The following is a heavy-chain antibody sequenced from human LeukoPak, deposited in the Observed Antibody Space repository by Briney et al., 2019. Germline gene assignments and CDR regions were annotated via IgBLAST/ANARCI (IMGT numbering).Heavy chain of an antibody. CDR3: AKDGDSSGYYWRKYYFDY. CDR2: ISGSGGST. CDR1: GFTFTSYA. V-gene: IGHV3-23*01. J-gene: IGHJ4*02. Sequence: GGSLRLSCAASGFTFTSYAMSWVRQAPGKGLEWVSAISGSGGSTYYAGSVKGRFTISRDKSKNTLYLQMDSLRAEDTAVYYCAKDGDSSGYYWRKYYFDYWGQGTLVTVSS. D-gene: IGHD3-22*01.